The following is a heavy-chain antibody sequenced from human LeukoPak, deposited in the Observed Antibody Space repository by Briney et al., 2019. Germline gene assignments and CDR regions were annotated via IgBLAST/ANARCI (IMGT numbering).Heavy chain of an antibody. CDR3: ERDSQIAVAVEGWLDP. CDR1: GYTLSTYG. CDR2: ISGYKYHA. V-gene: IGHV1-18*01. Sequence: ASVKVSCKTSGYTLSTYGISWVRQTPGQGLEWRGWISGYKYHADYAQKCQGRLTVTTDTSTKTDYMELRNLRSDNSAVYYCERDSQIAVAVEGWLDPWGQGTLVTVSS. D-gene: IGHD6-19*01. J-gene: IGHJ5*02.